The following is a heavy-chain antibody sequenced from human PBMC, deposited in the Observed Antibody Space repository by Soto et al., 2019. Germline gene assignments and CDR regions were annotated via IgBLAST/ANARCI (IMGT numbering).Heavy chain of an antibody. CDR3: ARVASSSWYGRFDP. V-gene: IGHV3-53*01. J-gene: IGHJ5*02. D-gene: IGHD6-13*01. CDR1: GFTVSSNY. CDR2: IYSGGST. Sequence: EVQLVESGGGLIQPGGSLRLSCAASGFTVSSNYMSWVRQAPGKGLEWVSVIYSGGSTYYADSVKGRFTISRDNSKNTLYLQMNSLRAEDTAVYYCARVASSSWYGRFDPWGQGTLVTVSS.